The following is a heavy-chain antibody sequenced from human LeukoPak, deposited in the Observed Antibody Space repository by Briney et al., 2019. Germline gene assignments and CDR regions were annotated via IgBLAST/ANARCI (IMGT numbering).Heavy chain of an antibody. V-gene: IGHV3-48*03. Sequence: PRGSLRLSCAASGFTSSGHEMNWVRQAPGKGLEWVACISSSGSSIYYADSVKGRFTISRDNAKNSLYLRMNSLRAEDTAVYYCAGAGFDYWGQGTLVTVSS. J-gene: IGHJ4*02. CDR1: GFTSSGHE. CDR2: ISSSGSSI. CDR3: AGAGFDY.